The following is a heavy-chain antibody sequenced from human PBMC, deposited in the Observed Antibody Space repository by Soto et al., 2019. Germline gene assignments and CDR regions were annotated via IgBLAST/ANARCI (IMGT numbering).Heavy chain of an antibody. J-gene: IGHJ6*02. CDR1: GFTFSSYG. V-gene: IGHV3-30*18. CDR3: AKDSARYRYYYGMDV. Sequence: GGSLRLSCAASGFTFSSYGMHWVRQAPGKGLEWVAVISYDGSNKYYADSVKGRFTISRDNSKNTLYLQMNSLRAEDTAVYYCAKDSARYRYYYGMDVWGQGTTVTVSS. CDR2: ISYDGSNK. D-gene: IGHD3-16*02.